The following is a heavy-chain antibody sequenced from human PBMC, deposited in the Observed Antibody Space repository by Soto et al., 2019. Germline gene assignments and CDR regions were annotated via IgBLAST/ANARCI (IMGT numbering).Heavy chain of an antibody. V-gene: IGHV1-18*01. CDR2: ISGYNGNT. D-gene: IGHD2-2*01. CDR1: GYTFTSYG. CDR3: ARDLVVQTTTGGVDF. J-gene: IGHJ4*02. Sequence: QVQLVQSGAEVKTPGASVKVSCKASGYTFTSYGVSWVRQAPGQGLEWMGWISGYNGNTNYAQKFQDRVAMTTDPSTNTAYMELRSLRSDDTAVYYCARDLVVQTTTGGVDFWGQGTLVTVSS.